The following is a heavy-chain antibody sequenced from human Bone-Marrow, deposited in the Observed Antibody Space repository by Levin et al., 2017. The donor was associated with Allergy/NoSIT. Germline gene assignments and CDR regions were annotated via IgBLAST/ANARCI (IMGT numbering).Heavy chain of an antibody. CDR3: AKGRHDDTGYHYSFDF. CDR2: ISGSGGST. Sequence: GGSLRLSCAASGFIFSTYTMSWVRQAPGKGLEWVSGISGSGGSTYYADSVKGRFTISRDNSKNTVNLRMSSMRAEDTAVYFCAKGRHDDTGYHYSFDFWGQGTLVTVSS. D-gene: IGHD3-22*01. CDR1: GFIFSTYT. V-gene: IGHV3-23*01. J-gene: IGHJ4*02.